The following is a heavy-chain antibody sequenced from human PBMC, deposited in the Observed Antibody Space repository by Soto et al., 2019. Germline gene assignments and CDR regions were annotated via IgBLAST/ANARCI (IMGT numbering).Heavy chain of an antibody. CDR2: ISAYNGNT. V-gene: IGHV1-18*01. CDR3: ARDSGYGDYEAFVDV. J-gene: IGHJ6*02. Sequence: QVQLVQSGAEVKKPGASVKVSCKASGYTFTSYGISWVRQAPGQGLEWMGWISAYNGNTNYAQKLQGRVTMTTDTTTSTAYKELRSRRSDDTAVYYCARDSGYGDYEAFVDVWGQGTTVTVSS. D-gene: IGHD4-17*01. CDR1: GYTFTSYG.